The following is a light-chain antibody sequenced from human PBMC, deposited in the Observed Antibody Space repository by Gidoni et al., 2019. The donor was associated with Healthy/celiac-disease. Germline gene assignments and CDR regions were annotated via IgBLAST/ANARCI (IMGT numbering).Light chain of an antibody. V-gene: IGKV3-15*01. J-gene: IGKJ4*01. Sequence: EIVLTHSPATLSVSPGERATLSCRASQSVSSNLAWYQQKPGQAPRLLIYGASTRATGIPARFSGSGSGTEFTLTISSLQSEDFAVYYCQQYNNWPPVFGGGTKVEIK. CDR2: GAS. CDR3: QQYNNWPPV. CDR1: QSVSSN.